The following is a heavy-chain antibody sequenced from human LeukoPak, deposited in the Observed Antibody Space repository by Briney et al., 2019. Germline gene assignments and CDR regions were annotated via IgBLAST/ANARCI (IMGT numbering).Heavy chain of an antibody. CDR2: ISGSGGST. Sequence: PGGSLRLSCAASGFTFSSYAMSWVRQAPGKGLEWVSAISGSGGSTYYAGSVKGRFTISRDNSKDTLYLQMNSLRAEDTAVYYCAKGMVVAATFFVYWGQGTLVTVSS. D-gene: IGHD2-15*01. CDR3: AKGMVVAATFFVY. V-gene: IGHV3-23*01. J-gene: IGHJ4*02. CDR1: GFTFSSYA.